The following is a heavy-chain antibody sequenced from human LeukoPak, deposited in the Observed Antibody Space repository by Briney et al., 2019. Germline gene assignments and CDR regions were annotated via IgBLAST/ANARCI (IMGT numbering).Heavy chain of an antibody. V-gene: IGHV3-23*01. J-gene: IGHJ4*02. CDR3: AKDWAVAGTNYFDY. CDR2: ISGSGGST. D-gene: IGHD6-19*01. CDR1: GFTFSSYA. Sequence: GGSLRLSCAASGFTFSSYAMNWVRQAPGKGLEWVSGISGSGGSTYYADSVKGRFTISRDNSKNTLYLQMNSLRAEDTAIYYCAKDWAVAGTNYFDYWGQGTLATVSS.